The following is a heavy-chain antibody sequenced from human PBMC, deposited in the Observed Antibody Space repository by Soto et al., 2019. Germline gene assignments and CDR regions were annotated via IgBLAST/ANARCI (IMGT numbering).Heavy chain of an antibody. CDR1: GFTFSSYS. J-gene: IGHJ5*02. Sequence: GGSLRLSCVASGFTFSSYSMNWVRQAPGKGLEWVSYISSSSSTIYYADSVKGRFTISRDNAKNSLYLQMNSLRDEDTAVYYCAREAQWESWFDPWGQGTLVTVSS. D-gene: IGHD1-26*01. V-gene: IGHV3-48*02. CDR3: AREAQWESWFDP. CDR2: ISSSSSTI.